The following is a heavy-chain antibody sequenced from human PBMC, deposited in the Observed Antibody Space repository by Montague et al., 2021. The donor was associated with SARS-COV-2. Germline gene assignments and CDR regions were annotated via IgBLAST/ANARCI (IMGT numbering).Heavy chain of an antibody. Sequence: SETLSLTCAVYGGSFSGYYWSWIRQPPGKGLEWIGEINHNGSTNYNPSLKSRVTISVDTSKNQFSLKLSSVTAAATAVYYCARGSTVTSFFYYYDGMDVWGQGTTVTVSS. CDR2: INHNGST. J-gene: IGHJ6*02. CDR1: GGSFSGYY. CDR3: ARGSTVTSFFYYYDGMDV. V-gene: IGHV4-34*01. D-gene: IGHD4-17*01.